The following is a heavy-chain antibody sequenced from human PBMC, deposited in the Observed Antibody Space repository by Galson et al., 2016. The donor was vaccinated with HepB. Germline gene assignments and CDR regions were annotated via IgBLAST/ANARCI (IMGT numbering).Heavy chain of an antibody. V-gene: IGHV3-30*18. Sequence: LRLSCAASGFTFSSYGVHWVRQAPGKGLEWVAVTSSDGSNKHYADSVKGRFTISRDNSKKTLYLQMNSLRAEDTAVYYCAKVSDEYYFDYWGQGTLVTVSS. J-gene: IGHJ4*02. CDR1: GFTFSSYG. CDR3: AKVSDEYYFDY. CDR2: TSSDGSNK.